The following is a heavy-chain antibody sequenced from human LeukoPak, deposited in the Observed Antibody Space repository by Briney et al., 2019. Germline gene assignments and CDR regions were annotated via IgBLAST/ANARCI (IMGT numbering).Heavy chain of an antibody. CDR2: INHSGST. V-gene: IGHV4-34*01. Sequence: PSETLSLTCAVYGGSFSGYYWSWIRQPPGKGLEWIGEINHSGSTNYNPSLKSRVTISVDTSTNQFSLKLSSVTAADTAVYYCARERPPYYYGSGSYRAFDIWGQGTMVTVSS. D-gene: IGHD3-10*01. CDR3: ARERPPYYYGSGSYRAFDI. CDR1: GGSFSGYY. J-gene: IGHJ3*02.